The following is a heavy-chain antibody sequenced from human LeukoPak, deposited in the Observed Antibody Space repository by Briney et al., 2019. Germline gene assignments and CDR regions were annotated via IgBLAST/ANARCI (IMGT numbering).Heavy chain of an antibody. CDR3: ARRFRSGTSNNWFDT. CDR2: ISGSGGDT. D-gene: IGHD1-7*01. CDR1: GFTFRSYA. J-gene: IGHJ5*02. Sequence: GGSLRLSCAASGFTFRSYAIYWVRQAPGKGLQWVSGISGSGGDTYFADSVRGRFTISRDNSKNTVFLQMDSLRAEDTAVYYCARRFRSGTSNNWFDTWGQGTLVTVSS. V-gene: IGHV3-23*01.